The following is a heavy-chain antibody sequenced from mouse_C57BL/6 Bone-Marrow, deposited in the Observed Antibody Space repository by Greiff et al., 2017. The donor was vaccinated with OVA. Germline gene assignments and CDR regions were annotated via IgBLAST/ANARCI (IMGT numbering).Heavy chain of an antibody. Sequence: EVKLMESGEGLVKPGGSLKLSCAASGFTFSSYAMSWVRQTPEKRLEWVAYISSGGDYIYYADTVKGRFTISRDNARNTLYLQMSSLKSEDTAMDYCTRDDYDGGYYFDYWGQGTTLTVSS. J-gene: IGHJ2*01. D-gene: IGHD2-4*01. V-gene: IGHV5-9-1*02. CDR2: ISSGGDYI. CDR3: TRDDYDGGYYFDY. CDR1: GFTFSSYA.